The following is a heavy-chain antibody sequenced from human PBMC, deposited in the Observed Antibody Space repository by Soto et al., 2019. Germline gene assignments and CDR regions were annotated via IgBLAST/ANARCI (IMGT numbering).Heavy chain of an antibody. J-gene: IGHJ4*02. V-gene: IGHV4-59*02. Sequence: XQTLSLPCSVSGRSVSSKDWSWIRQSPDKGLEWLGYVFYGGTDYNPSLGGRVSMSVETSKSQFSLKLTSVTVADTAVYSCASYRGALYFESWGPGILVTVSS. CDR2: VFYGGT. D-gene: IGHD3-16*01. CDR1: GRSVSSKD. CDR3: ASYRGALYFES.